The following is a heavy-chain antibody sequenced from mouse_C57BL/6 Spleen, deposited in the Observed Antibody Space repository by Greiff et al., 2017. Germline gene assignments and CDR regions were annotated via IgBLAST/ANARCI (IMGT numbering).Heavy chain of an antibody. J-gene: IGHJ4*01. CDR3: ARGGLGREAMDY. Sequence: VQRQQPGAELVRPGSSVKLSCKASGYTFTSYWMHWVKQRPIQGLEWIGNIDPSDSETHYNQKFKDKATLIVDKSSSTAYMQLSSLTSEDSAVYYCARGGLGREAMDYWGQGPLVTVSS. D-gene: IGHD4-1*01. CDR1: GYTFTSYW. V-gene: IGHV1-52*01. CDR2: IDPSDSET.